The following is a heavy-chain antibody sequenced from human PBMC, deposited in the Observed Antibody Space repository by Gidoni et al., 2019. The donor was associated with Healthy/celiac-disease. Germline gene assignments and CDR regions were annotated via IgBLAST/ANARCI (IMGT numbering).Heavy chain of an antibody. V-gene: IGHV3-48*02. D-gene: IGHD6-13*01. CDR3: ARDKGRAGDY. CDR1: GLTFRSYS. CDR2: ISSGGSTI. Sequence: EVKLVESGGGLVQPGGSLRLSCAASGLTFRSYSMNWVRQAPGKGLEWVSYISSGGSTISYADSVKGRFTVSRDNAKNSLYLQMNNLRDEDTAVYYCARDKGRAGDYWGQGTLVTVSS. J-gene: IGHJ4*02.